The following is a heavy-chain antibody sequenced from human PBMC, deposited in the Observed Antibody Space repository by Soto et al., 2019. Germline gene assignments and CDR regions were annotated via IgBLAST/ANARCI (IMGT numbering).Heavy chain of an antibody. V-gene: IGHV3-21*02. CDR2: ISSGAKYM. Sequence: EVKLVESGGGLAKPGGSLRLSCAASGFTFSSYSMIWVRQPPGEGLEWVSGISSGAKYMYYADSLKGRFTISRDNTKSSVYLPMDSLRAEASAVYYCARGVVSSIAHPYWYFYVWGRGSLVTFSS. CDR1: GFTFSSYS. J-gene: IGHJ2*01. D-gene: IGHD2-21*02. CDR3: ARGVVSSIAHPYWYFYV.